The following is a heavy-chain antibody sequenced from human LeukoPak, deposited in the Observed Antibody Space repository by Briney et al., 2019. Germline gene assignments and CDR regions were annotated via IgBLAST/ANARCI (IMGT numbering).Heavy chain of an antibody. D-gene: IGHD1-26*01. Sequence: GGSLRLSCAASGFTVSSNDMSWVRQAPGKGLECISVIYSGGSTYYADSVKGRFTISRDNSKNTLYLQMNSLRAEDTAVYYCARDNVHDIGSYYEYYFDYWGQGTLVTVSS. V-gene: IGHV3-53*01. CDR3: ARDNVHDIGSYYEYYFDY. J-gene: IGHJ4*02. CDR1: GFTVSSND. CDR2: IYSGGST.